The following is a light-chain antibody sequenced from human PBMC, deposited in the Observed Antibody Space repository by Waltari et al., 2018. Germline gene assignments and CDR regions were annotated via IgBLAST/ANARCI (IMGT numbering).Light chain of an antibody. J-gene: IGLJ1*01. V-gene: IGLV2-14*03. CDR2: DVS. Sequence: QSALTQPASVSGSPGQSITISCSGTSSDVGAYNYVCWYQQHPGKATKLIIYDVSVRPSGVSNRFSGSKSGNTASLTISGLHTEDEADYYCGTSTTTRNHVFGTGTKVTVL. CDR1: SSDVGAYNY. CDR3: GTSTTTRNHV.